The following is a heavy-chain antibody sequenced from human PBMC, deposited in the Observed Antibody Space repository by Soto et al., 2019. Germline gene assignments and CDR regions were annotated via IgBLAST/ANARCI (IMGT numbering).Heavy chain of an antibody. CDR1: GFTFSSYW. CDR2: IKQDGSEK. D-gene: IGHD3-10*01. V-gene: IGHV3-7*01. CDR3: ARTDVLLWFGEPMDFDY. Sequence: GGSLRLSCAASGFTFSSYWMSWVRQAPGKGLEWVANIKQDGSEKYYVDSVKGRFTISRDNAKNSLYLQMNSLRAEDTAVYYCARTDVLLWFGEPMDFDYWGQGTLVTSPQ. J-gene: IGHJ4*02.